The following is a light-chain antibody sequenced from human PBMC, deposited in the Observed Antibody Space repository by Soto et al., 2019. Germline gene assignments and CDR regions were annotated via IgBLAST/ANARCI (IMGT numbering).Light chain of an antibody. CDR2: EVT. J-gene: IGLJ3*02. V-gene: IGLV2-14*01. CDR3: SSYTNSETWV. CDR1: SSDVGGYNY. Sequence: QSVLTQPASVSGSPGQSITISCTGTSSDVGGYNYVSWYQQHPGQVPKLTIYEVTNRPSGVSSRFSGSKSGNTASLTISGLHAEDEADYYCSSYTNSETWVFGGGTKLTVL.